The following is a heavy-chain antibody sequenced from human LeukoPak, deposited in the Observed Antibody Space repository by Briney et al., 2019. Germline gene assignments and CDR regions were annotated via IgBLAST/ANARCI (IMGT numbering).Heavy chain of an antibody. J-gene: IGHJ4*02. CDR3: ARFPAYSGGGDY. V-gene: IGHV4-59*12. CDR1: GGSISNYY. D-gene: IGHD2-15*01. CDR2: IYYSGST. Sequence: SETLSLTCTVSGGSISNYYWSWIRQPPGKGLEWIGYIYYSGSTSYNPSLKSRLTISLDTSKNQFSLKLSSVTAADTAVYYCARFPAYSGGGDYWGQGTLVTVSS.